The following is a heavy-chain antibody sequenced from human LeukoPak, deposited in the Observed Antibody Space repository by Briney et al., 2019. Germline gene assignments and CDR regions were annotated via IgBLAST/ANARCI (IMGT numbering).Heavy chain of an antibody. J-gene: IGHJ6*03. CDR3: ASGTANWYYYIDV. CDR2: ISAYNGNT. Sequence: ASVKVSCKASGYTFTNYGISWLRQAPGQGLEWMGWISAYNGNTNYAQNLQGRVTMTTDTSTSTAYMELRSLRSDDTAVYYCASGTANWYYYIDVWGKGTTVTVSS. CDR1: GYTFTNYG. V-gene: IGHV1-18*01.